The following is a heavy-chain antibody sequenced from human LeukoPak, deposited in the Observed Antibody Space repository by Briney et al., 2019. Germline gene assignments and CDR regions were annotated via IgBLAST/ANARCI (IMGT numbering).Heavy chain of an antibody. D-gene: IGHD1-14*01. J-gene: IGHJ4*02. CDR1: GFTFSSYA. CDR3: AKSRSPGFDY. Sequence: GGSLRLSCAASGFTFSSYAMSWVRQAPGKGLEWISASSGRGGSTYYADSVKGRFAISRDNAKNTLYLQMNSLRAEDTAVYYCAKSRSPGFDYWGQGTLVTVSS. V-gene: IGHV3-23*01. CDR2: SSGRGGST.